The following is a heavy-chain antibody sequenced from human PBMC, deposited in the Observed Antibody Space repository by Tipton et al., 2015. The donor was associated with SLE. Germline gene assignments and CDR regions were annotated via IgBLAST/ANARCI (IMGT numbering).Heavy chain of an antibody. CDR3: AGGNSYYFDY. V-gene: IGHV4-59*01. J-gene: IGHJ4*02. CDR1: GGSISSYN. Sequence: TLSLTCTVSGGSISSYNWNWIRQPPGKGLEWIGYIYYSGSTNYNPSLKSRVTISVDTSKNQFSLKLSSVTAADTAVYYCAGGNSYYFDYWGQGTLVTVSS. D-gene: IGHD4-23*01. CDR2: IYYSGST.